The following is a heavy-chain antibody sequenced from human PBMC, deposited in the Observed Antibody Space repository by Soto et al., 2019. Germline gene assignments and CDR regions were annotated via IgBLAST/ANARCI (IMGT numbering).Heavy chain of an antibody. Sequence: XGSLESSCAAAGFTFSTSCMQGVRQAPGKGLEWVAVIWSNGKNKYYAESVKGRFTISRDNSKNTLDLQMSSLRAEDTAVYYCVRERGPFDAFNIWGQGTMVTVS. CDR3: VRERGPFDAFNI. CDR1: GFTFSTSC. CDR2: IWSNGKNK. J-gene: IGHJ3*02. V-gene: IGHV3-33*01.